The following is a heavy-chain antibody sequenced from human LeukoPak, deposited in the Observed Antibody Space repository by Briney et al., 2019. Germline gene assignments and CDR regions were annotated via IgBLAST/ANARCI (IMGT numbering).Heavy chain of an antibody. J-gene: IGHJ6*03. Sequence: ASVKVSCKTSGYTFTAYYLHWVRQAPGQGPEWMGWINPDRGGTNYAQRFQGRVTMTRDTSISTAFMELSSLRSDDTAVYYCARNYYTSGGPLYYYYYMDVWGKGTTVTVSS. D-gene: IGHD3-10*01. CDR2: INPDRGGT. CDR3: ARNYYTSGGPLYYYYYMDV. CDR1: GYTFTAYY. V-gene: IGHV1-2*02.